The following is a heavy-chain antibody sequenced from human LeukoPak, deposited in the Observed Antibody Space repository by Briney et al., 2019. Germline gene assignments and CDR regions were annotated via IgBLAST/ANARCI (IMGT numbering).Heavy chain of an antibody. Sequence: ETXSLTCTVSGDSISDYYRGGVRQPPGEGMEWIGYFHNSETSTYNPSLKSRVTISADTSKNQFSLKLNSLTTADTAVYYCTRGAGWLIDYWGQGILVTVSS. J-gene: IGHJ4*02. V-gene: IGHV4-59*01. CDR1: GDSISDYY. CDR2: FHNSETS. D-gene: IGHD3-16*01. CDR3: TRGAGWLIDY.